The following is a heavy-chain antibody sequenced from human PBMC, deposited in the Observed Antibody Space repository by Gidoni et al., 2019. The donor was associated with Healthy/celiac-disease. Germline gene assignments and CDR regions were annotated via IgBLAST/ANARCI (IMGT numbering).Heavy chain of an antibody. CDR3: AREIAAALDYYYYGMDV. CDR2: ISYDGSNK. V-gene: IGHV3-30*04. Sequence: QVQLVESGGGVVQPGRSLRLSCAASGLTFSSYAMHWVRQAPGKGLEWVAVISYDGSNKYYADSVKGRFTISRDNSKNTLYLQMNSLRAEDTAVYYCAREIAAALDYYYYGMDVWGQGTTVTVSS. CDR1: GLTFSSYA. D-gene: IGHD6-13*01. J-gene: IGHJ6*02.